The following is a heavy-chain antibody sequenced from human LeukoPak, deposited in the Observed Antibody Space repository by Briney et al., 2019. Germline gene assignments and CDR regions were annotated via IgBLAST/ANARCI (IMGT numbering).Heavy chain of an antibody. J-gene: IGHJ4*02. CDR1: GFTFSSYS. Sequence: PGGSLRLSCAASGFTFSSYSMNWVRQAPGKGLEWVSYISSSSSTIYYADSVKGRFTISRDNAKNSLYLQMNSLRAEDTAVYYCARAFDYDILTGPDYWGQGTLVTVSS. CDR3: ARAFDYDILTGPDY. V-gene: IGHV3-48*04. CDR2: ISSSSSTI. D-gene: IGHD3-9*01.